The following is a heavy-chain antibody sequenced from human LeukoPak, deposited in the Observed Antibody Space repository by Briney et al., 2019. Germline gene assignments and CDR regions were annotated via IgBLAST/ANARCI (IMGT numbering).Heavy chain of an antibody. CDR2: INHSGST. V-gene: IGHV4-34*01. J-gene: IGHJ4*02. CDR3: ARGLTYSSSWYGY. CDR1: GGSFSGYY. Sequence: SETLSLTCAVYGGSFSGYYWTWIRQPPGKGLEWIGEINHSGSTNYNPSLKSRVTISVDTSKNQFSLKLSSVTAADTAVYYCARGLTYSSSWYGYWGQGTLVTVSS. D-gene: IGHD6-13*01.